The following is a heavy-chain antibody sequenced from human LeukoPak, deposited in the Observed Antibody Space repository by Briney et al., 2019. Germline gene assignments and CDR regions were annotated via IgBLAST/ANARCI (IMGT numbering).Heavy chain of an antibody. V-gene: IGHV4-4*07. CDR2: IHTSGST. D-gene: IGHD6-19*01. CDR1: GASISSYY. Sequence: SETLSLTCTVSGASISSYYWGWIRQPAGKGLEWIGRIHTSGSTNYNPSLKSRVTMSVDTSKNQFSLKLSSVTAADTAVYYCARENSSGWYRGYYYYMDVWGKGTTVTVSS. CDR3: ARENSSGWYRGYYYYMDV. J-gene: IGHJ6*03.